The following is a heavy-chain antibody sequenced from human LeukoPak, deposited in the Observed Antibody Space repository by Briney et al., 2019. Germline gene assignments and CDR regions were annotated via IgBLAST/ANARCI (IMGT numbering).Heavy chain of an antibody. CDR3: TRGHWGLQS. Sequence: PSETLSLTCTVSGASITDYYWSWIRQSPGKGLEWISYIHHSGNSDYNPSLRSRVTTSLDTSKNQFSLNLISVTAADTAVYYCTRGHWGLQSWSQGTLVTVSS. D-gene: IGHD7-27*01. V-gene: IGHV4-59*01. J-gene: IGHJ5*02. CDR2: IHHSGNS. CDR1: GASITDYY.